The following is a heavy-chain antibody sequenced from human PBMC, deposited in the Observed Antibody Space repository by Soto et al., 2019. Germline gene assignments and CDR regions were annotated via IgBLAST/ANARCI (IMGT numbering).Heavy chain of an antibody. V-gene: IGHV1-18*01. Sequence: QVQLVQSGAEVKKPGASVKVSCKASGYTFTSYGISWVRQAPGQGLEWMGWISAYNGNTNYAQKHQGRVTMTTDTSTSTAYMELRSLRSDDTAVYYCARVGHYYGSGSYEYWFDPWGQGTLVTVSS. CDR3: ARVGHYYGSGSYEYWFDP. J-gene: IGHJ5*02. CDR2: ISAYNGNT. CDR1: GYTFTSYG. D-gene: IGHD3-10*01.